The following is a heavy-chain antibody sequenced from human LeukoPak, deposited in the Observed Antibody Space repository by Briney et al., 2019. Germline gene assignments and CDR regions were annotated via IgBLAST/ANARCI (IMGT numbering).Heavy chain of an antibody. CDR2: INPSGGST. CDR3: ARDSVVVPGKRGFDY. Sequence: ASVKVSCKASGYTFTSYYMHWVRQAPGQGLEWMGIINPSGGSTSYAQKFQGRVTMTRHMSTSTVYMELSSLRSEDTAVYYCARDSVVVPGKRGFDYWGQGTLVTVSS. D-gene: IGHD2-2*01. J-gene: IGHJ4*02. CDR1: GYTFTSYY. V-gene: IGHV1-46*01.